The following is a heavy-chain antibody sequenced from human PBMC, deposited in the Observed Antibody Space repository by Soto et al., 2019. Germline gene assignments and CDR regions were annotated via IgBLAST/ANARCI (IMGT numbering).Heavy chain of an antibody. J-gene: IGHJ4*02. V-gene: IGHV3-33*01. CDR3: ARDRLNMITFGGSRGPNISV. CDR1: GFTFSSYG. D-gene: IGHD3-16*01. Sequence: QVQLVESGGGVAQPGRSLRLSCAASGFTFSSYGMHWVRQAPGKGLEWVAVIWYDGSNKYYADSVKGRFTISRDNSKNTLYLQMNSLRAEDTAVYYCARDRLNMITFGGSRGPNISVGGQGTLVTVSS. CDR2: IWYDGSNK.